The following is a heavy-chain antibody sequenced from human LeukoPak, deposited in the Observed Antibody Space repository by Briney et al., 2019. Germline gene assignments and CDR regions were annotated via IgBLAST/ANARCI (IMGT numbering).Heavy chain of an antibody. D-gene: IGHD3-10*01. J-gene: IGHJ6*04. V-gene: IGHV4-38-2*01. CDR1: GHSISTGYY. CDR2: MSHNRGT. Sequence: SETLSLTCAVSGHSISTGYYWGWIRQPPGKGLEWIGSMSHNRGTYYKPSLKSRVTISMDTSKNQISLRLTSVTAADTAVYYCASYYASGVSAYNYYGMDVWGKGTTVTVSS. CDR3: ASYYASGVSAYNYYGMDV.